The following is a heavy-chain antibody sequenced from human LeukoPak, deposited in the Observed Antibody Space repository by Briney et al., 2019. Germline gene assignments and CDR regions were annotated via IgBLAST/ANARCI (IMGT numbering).Heavy chain of an antibody. J-gene: IGHJ4*02. CDR3: ARGIDY. V-gene: IGHV3-23*01. CDR1: GFSFSSYG. Sequence: GGSLRLSCEASGFSFSSYGMSWVRQAPGEGLEWVSGFSASDGSRYYADSVKGRFTISRDNSKNTLYLQMNSLRVEDTAVYYCARGIDYWGRGTLVTVSS. CDR2: FSASDGSR.